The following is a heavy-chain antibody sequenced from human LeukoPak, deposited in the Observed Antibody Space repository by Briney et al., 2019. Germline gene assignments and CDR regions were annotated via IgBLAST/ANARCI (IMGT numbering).Heavy chain of an antibody. V-gene: IGHV4-61*02. Sequence: SETLSLTCTVSGGSISSGSYYWSWIRQPAGKGLEWIGRICTSGSTNYSPSLKSRVTISVDTSKNRFSLKLSSVTAADTAVYYCARWGKLYGGKLHYYYYMDVWGKGTTVTISS. CDR1: GGSISSGSYY. J-gene: IGHJ6*03. D-gene: IGHD4-23*01. CDR3: ARWGKLYGGKLHYYYYMDV. CDR2: ICTSGST.